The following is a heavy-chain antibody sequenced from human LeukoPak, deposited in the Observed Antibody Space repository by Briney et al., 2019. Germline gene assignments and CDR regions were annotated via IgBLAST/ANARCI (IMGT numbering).Heavy chain of an antibody. D-gene: IGHD4-17*01. J-gene: IGHJ4*02. Sequence: PSETLSLTCDVSGVSFSTYYWSWIRQSPEKGLEWIGEVNHSGYTNYNPSLKGRVTISVDTSKNQFSLKLSSVTAADTAVYYCARQLYGSDYWGQGTLVTVSS. CDR1: GVSFSTYY. V-gene: IGHV4-34*01. CDR2: VNHSGYT. CDR3: ARQLYGSDY.